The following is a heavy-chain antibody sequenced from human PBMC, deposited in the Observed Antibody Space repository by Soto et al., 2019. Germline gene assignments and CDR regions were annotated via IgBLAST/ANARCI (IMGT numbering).Heavy chain of an antibody. D-gene: IGHD4-17*01. Sequence: GWSLRLSCAASGFTFSSYGMHWVRQAPGKGLEWVAVISYDGSNKYYADSVKGRFTISRDNSKNTLYLQMNSLRAEDTAVYYCATGPLYGDRPYYFDYWGQGTLVTVSS. CDR1: GFTFSSYG. J-gene: IGHJ4*02. V-gene: IGHV3-30*03. CDR3: ATGPLYGDRPYYFDY. CDR2: ISYDGSNK.